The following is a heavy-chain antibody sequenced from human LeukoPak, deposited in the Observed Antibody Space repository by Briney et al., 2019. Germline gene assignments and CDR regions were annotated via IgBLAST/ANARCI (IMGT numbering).Heavy chain of an antibody. CDR3: AKDRYYYGDYEWGCFDY. CDR1: GFTFSSYG. J-gene: IGHJ4*02. Sequence: GRSLRLSCAASGFTFSSYGMHWVRQAPGKGLEWVAVISYDGSNKYYADSVKGRFTISRDNSKNTLYLQMNSLRAEDTAVYYCAKDRYYYGDYEWGCFDYWGQGTLVTVSS. D-gene: IGHD4-17*01. V-gene: IGHV3-30*18. CDR2: ISYDGSNK.